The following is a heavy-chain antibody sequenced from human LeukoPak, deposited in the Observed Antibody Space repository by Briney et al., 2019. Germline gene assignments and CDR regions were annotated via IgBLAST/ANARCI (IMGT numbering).Heavy chain of an antibody. CDR2: IIPILGIA. CDR1: GGTFSSYA. CDR3: ARDHGYCSRGSCLNWFDP. Sequence: SVKVSCKASGGTFSSYAISWVRQAPGQGLEWMGRIIPILGIANYAQKFQGRVTITADKSTSTAYMELSSLRSEDTAVYYCARDHGYCSRGSCLNWFDPWGQGTLVTVSS. D-gene: IGHD2-15*01. V-gene: IGHV1-69*04. J-gene: IGHJ5*02.